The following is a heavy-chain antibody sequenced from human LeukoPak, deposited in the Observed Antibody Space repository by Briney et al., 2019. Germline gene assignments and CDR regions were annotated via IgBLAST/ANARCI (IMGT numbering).Heavy chain of an antibody. V-gene: IGHV3-23*01. CDR2: ISGSGGDT. CDR3: AKMARYSSSWADC. Sequence: PGGSLRLSCAASGGTFSSYAMTWVRQAPGQGLEWVSGISGSGGDTYYADSVKGRFTVSRDNSKNTLYLQMNSLKAEDTAVYYCAKMARYSSSWADCWGQGTLVTVSS. D-gene: IGHD6-13*01. CDR1: GGTFSSYA. J-gene: IGHJ4*02.